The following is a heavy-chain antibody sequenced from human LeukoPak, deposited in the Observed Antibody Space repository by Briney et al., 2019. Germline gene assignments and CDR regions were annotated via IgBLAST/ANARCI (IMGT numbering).Heavy chain of an antibody. CDR2: INPSGGST. J-gene: IGHJ4*02. CDR3: ARALAAAGTGFDY. CDR1: GYTFTSYY. V-gene: IGHV1-46*01. Sequence: ASVKVSCKASGYTFTSYYMHWVRQAPGQGLEWMGIINPSGGSTSCAQKFQGRVTMTRDMSTSTVYMELSSLRSEDTAVYYCARALAAAGTGFDYWGQGTLVTVSS. D-gene: IGHD6-13*01.